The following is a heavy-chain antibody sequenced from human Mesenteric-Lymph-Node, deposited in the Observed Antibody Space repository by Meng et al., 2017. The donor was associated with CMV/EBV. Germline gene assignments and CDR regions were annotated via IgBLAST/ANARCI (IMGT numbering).Heavy chain of an antibody. D-gene: IGHD3-16*01. CDR2: ISYGGTTK. J-gene: IGHJ4*02. Sequence: SCAASGFTFRSYAVNWVRRAPGKGLEWVAVISYGGTTKYFAESVKGRFTISRDDSKNTVYLQMNSLRPDDTAMYYCAVFTPSDVFDHWGQGTLVTVSS. CDR1: GFTFRSYA. V-gene: IGHV3-30-3*01. CDR3: AVFTPSDVFDH.